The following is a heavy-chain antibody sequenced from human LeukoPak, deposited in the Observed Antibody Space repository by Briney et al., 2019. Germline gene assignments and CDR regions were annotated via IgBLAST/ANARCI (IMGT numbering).Heavy chain of an antibody. V-gene: IGHV1-18*04. CDR1: GYTFTSYG. D-gene: IGHD2-2*01. CDR3: ARAYCSSTSCQGAHFQH. J-gene: IGHJ1*01. Sequence: GASVKVSCKASGYTFTSYGISWVRQAPGQGLEWMGWISAYNGNTNYAQKLQGRVTMTTDTSTSTAYMELRSLRSDDTAVYYCARAYCSSTSCQGAHFQHWGQGTLVTVSS. CDR2: ISAYNGNT.